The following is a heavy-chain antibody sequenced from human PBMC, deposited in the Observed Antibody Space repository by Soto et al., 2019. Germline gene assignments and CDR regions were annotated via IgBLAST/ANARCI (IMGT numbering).Heavy chain of an antibody. V-gene: IGHV4-59*01. CDR1: GGSISSYY. D-gene: IGHD3-10*01. Sequence: PSETLSLTCTVSGGSISSYYWSWIRQPPGKGLEWIGYIYYSGSTNYNPSLKSRVTISVDTSKNQFSLKLSSVTAADTAVYYCTRLFLNMVRGLGGFDPWGQGTLVTAPQ. CDR2: IYYSGST. J-gene: IGHJ5*02. CDR3: TRLFLNMVRGLGGFDP.